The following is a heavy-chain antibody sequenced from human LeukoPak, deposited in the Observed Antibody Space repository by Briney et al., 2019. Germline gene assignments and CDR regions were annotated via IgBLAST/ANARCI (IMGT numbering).Heavy chain of an antibody. J-gene: IGHJ5*02. CDR2: IKLDGSDK. Sequence: PGGSLRLSCAASGFTFSNYWMSWVRQAPGKGLEWVANIKLDGSDKYYVDSVKGRFTTSRDNAKNSLYLQMNSLRAEDTAVYYCARPVAENWFDPWGQGTLVTVSS. CDR3: ARPVAENWFDP. V-gene: IGHV3-7*01. D-gene: IGHD6-19*01. CDR1: GFTFSNYW.